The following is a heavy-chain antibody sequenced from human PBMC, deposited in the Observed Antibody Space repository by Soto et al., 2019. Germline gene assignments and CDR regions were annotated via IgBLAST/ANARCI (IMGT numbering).Heavy chain of an antibody. J-gene: IGHJ3*02. V-gene: IGHV3-15*07. CDR2: IQSKTDGGTT. CDR3: TKGDDDYYDSSGTDGDAFDI. D-gene: IGHD3-22*01. CDR1: SVSNAW. Sequence: SVSNAWMNWVRQAPGKGLEWVGRIQSKTDGGTTDYAAPVKGRFTISRDDSKNTLYLQMNSLKTEDTAVYYCTKGDDDYYDSSGTDGDAFDIWGQGTMVTVSS.